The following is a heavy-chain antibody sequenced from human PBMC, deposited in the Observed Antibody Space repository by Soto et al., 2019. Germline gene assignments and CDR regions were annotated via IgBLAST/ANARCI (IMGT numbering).Heavy chain of an antibody. D-gene: IGHD4-17*01. V-gene: IGHV1-69*01. Sequence: QVQLVQSGAEVKKPGSSVKVSCKASGGTFSSYAISWVRQAPGQGLEWMGGIIHNFGTANYAQKFQGRVTITADESTSTAYMELSSLRSEDTAVYYCTRVIDYGDPRDPRRYYGMDLWGQGTTVTVSS. CDR2: IIHNFGTA. CDR3: TRVIDYGDPRDPRRYYGMDL. CDR1: GGTFSSYA. J-gene: IGHJ6*02.